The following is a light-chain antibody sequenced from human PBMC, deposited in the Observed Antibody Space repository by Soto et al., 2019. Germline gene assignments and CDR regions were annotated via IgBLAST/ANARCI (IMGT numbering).Light chain of an antibody. CDR3: QQYNNWPWT. Sequence: EIVMTQSPATLSVSPGERATLSCRASQSVSSNLAWYQQKPGQAPRLLIYGASTRDTAIPARFSGSGSGTEFTLTISSLQSEDFAVYYCQQYNNWPWTFGQVTKVEIK. CDR1: QSVSSN. CDR2: GAS. V-gene: IGKV3-15*01. J-gene: IGKJ1*01.